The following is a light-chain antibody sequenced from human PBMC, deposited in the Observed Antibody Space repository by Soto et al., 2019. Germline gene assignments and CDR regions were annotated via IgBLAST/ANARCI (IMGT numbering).Light chain of an antibody. V-gene: IGKV3-15*01. CDR3: QQYNNWPPWT. CDR1: QRVSSN. Sequence: EIVMTQSPATLSVSPGERATLSCRASQRVSSNLAWYQQKPGQAPRLLIYGASTRATGIPARFSGSVSGTEFTLSISRLQSEDFAVYYCQQYNNWPPWTFGQGNKVEIK. J-gene: IGKJ1*01. CDR2: GAS.